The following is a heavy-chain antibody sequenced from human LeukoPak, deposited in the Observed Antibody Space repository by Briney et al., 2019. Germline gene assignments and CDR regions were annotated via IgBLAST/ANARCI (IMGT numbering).Heavy chain of an antibody. CDR1: GYSISSGYY. CDR3: AGYGSGSYYKGWGYYGMDV. Sequence: SETLSLTCTVSGYSISSGYYWGWIRQPPGKGLEWIGSIYHSGSTYYNPSLKSRVTISVDTSKNQFSLKLSSVTAADTAVYYCAGYGSGSYYKGWGYYGMDVWGQGTTVTVSS. V-gene: IGHV4-38-2*02. J-gene: IGHJ6*02. CDR2: IYHSGST. D-gene: IGHD3-10*01.